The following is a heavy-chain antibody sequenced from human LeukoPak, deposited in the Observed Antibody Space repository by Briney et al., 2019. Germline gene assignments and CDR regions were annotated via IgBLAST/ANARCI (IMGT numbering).Heavy chain of an antibody. Sequence: PGGSLRLSCVASGFSFNTFALTWVRQAPRKGLEWVSTISDYPHYADSVRGRFTISRDNSRKTVFLQMNSLTPEDAATYYCTKDSQGSYDGFWYGTYGMDVWGQGTTVTVSS. V-gene: IGHV3-23*05. J-gene: IGHJ6*02. CDR1: GFSFNTFA. CDR3: TKDSQGSYDGFWYGTYGMDV. CDR2: ISDYP. D-gene: IGHD2-2*01.